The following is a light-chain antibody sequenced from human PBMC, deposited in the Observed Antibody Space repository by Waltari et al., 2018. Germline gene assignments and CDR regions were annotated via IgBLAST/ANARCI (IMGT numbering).Light chain of an antibody. J-gene: IGKJ4*01. CDR1: QSVNTN. CDR3: QQYNDWPT. CDR2: GAS. V-gene: IGKV3-15*01. Sequence: ELVLTQSPVSLSVSPGESAPLACRASQSVNTNLAWYQQKPAQAPRLVVYGASTRATGIPARFSGGGSGTEFTLTITSLQSEDSAVYYCQQYNDWPTFGGGTKVEIK.